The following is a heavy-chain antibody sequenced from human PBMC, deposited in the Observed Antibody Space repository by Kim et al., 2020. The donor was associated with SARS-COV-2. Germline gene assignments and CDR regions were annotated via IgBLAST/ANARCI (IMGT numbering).Heavy chain of an antibody. J-gene: IGHJ6*02. V-gene: IGHV3-23*01. D-gene: IGHD4-17*01. CDR3: AKKGGMATVTSYYYYGMDV. CDR1: EFTFSSYA. CDR2: ISGYNGST. Sequence: GGPLRLSCAASEFTFSSYAMSWVRQAPGKGLEWVSTISGYNGSTYYADSVKGRFTISRDNSKNTLYLQMNSLRAEDTAVYYCAKKGGMATVTSYYYYGMDVWGQGTTVTVSS.